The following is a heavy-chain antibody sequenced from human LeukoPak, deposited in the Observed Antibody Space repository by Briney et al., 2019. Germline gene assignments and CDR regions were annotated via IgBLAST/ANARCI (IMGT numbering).Heavy chain of an antibody. D-gene: IGHD2-2*01. Sequence: PGGSLRLSCAASGFTFSSYAMHWVRQAPGKGLEWVAVISYDGSNKYYADSVKGRFTISRDNSKNTLYLQMNSLRAEDTAVYYCARVGYCSSSTCRNYSDYWGQGTLATVSS. CDR3: ARVGYCSSSTCRNYSDY. CDR2: ISYDGSNK. V-gene: IGHV3-30-3*01. CDR1: GFTFSSYA. J-gene: IGHJ4*02.